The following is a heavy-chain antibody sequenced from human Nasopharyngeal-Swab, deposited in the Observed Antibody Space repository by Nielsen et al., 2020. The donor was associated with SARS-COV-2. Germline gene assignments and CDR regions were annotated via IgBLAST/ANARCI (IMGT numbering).Heavy chain of an antibody. J-gene: IGHJ4*02. D-gene: IGHD6-6*01. CDR3: ARGRIAARHFDY. CDR2: IYPGDSDT. CDR1: GYSFTSYW. Sequence: KVSCKGSGYSFTSYWISWVRQMPGKGLEWMGIIYPGDSDTRYSPSFQGQVTISADKSISTAYLQWSNLKASDTAMYYCARGRIAARHFDYWGQGTLVTVSS. V-gene: IGHV5-51*01.